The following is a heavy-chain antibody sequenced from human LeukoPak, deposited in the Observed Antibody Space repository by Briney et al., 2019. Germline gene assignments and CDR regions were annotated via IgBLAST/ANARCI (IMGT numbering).Heavy chain of an antibody. D-gene: IGHD3-22*01. J-gene: IGHJ4*02. CDR2: IFFSGST. CDR3: YSMIVVEIRVIKDY. Sequence: SQTLSLTCTVSGGSISSGAYYWGWIRQPPGKGLEWIASIFFSGSTYYSPSLKSRVTISVDTSKNQFSLKLSSVTAADTAVYYCYSMIVVEIRVIKDYWGQGTLVTVSS. V-gene: IGHV4-39*01. CDR1: GGSISSGAYY.